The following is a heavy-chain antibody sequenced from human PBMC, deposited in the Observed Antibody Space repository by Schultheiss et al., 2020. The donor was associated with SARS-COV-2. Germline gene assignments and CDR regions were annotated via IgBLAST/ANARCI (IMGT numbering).Heavy chain of an antibody. D-gene: IGHD6-13*01. CDR3: ATQESSSWYFFDY. CDR1: GFTFSSYA. J-gene: IGHJ4*02. CDR2: ISGSGGST. Sequence: GGSLRLSCAASGFTFSSYAMHWVRQAPGKGLEWVSAISGSGGSTYYADSVKGRFTISRDNSKNTLYLQMNSLRAEDTAVYYCATQESSSWYFFDYWGQGTLVTVSS. V-gene: IGHV3-23*01.